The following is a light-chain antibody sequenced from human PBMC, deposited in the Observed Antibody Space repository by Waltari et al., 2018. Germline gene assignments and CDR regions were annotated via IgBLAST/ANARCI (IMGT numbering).Light chain of an antibody. CDR1: SSDIGRYDI. Sequence: QSALTQPAAVSGSPGQSVTISCTGASSDIGRYDIVSWYQQHPGNAPKLVISAVSKRPAGVSDRFSGSKSGDTASLTISVLQFEDEADYCCCSYAGNYVWVFGGGTRLTVL. CDR3: CSYAGNYVWV. J-gene: IGLJ3*02. V-gene: IGLV2-23*02. CDR2: AVS.